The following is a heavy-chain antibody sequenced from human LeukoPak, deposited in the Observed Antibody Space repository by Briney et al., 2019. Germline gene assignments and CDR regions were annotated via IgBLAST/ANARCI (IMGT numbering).Heavy chain of an antibody. CDR2: IYYSGST. CDR1: GGSISSYY. CDR3: ARVSSRSLVG. J-gene: IGHJ4*02. V-gene: IGHV4-59*01. Sequence: SETLSLTCTVSGGSISSYYWSWIRQPPGKGLEWIGYIYYSGSTNYNPSLKSRVTISVDTSKNQFSLKLNSVTAADTAVHYCARVSSRSLVGWGQGTLVTVSS. D-gene: IGHD6-13*01.